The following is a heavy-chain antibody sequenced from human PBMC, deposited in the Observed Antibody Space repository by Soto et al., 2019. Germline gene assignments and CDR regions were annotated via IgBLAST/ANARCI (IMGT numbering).Heavy chain of an antibody. D-gene: IGHD2-2*02. J-gene: IGHJ6*02. V-gene: IGHV4-38-2*01. CDR1: GYSISSGYY. CDR3: AREAHIVVVPAAIDYYYGMDV. CDR2: IYHSGST. Sequence: SETLSLTCAVSGYSISSGYYWGWIRQPPGKGLEWIGSIYHSGSTYYNPSLKGRVTISVDTSKNQFSLKLSSVTAADTAVYYCAREAHIVVVPAAIDYYYGMDVWGQGTTVTVSS.